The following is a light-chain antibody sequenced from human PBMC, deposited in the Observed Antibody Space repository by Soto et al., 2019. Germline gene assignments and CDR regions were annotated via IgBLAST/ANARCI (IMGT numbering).Light chain of an antibody. V-gene: IGKV3-11*01. CDR3: QQRSDWPIT. CDR2: DAS. J-gene: IGKJ5*01. CDR1: QSVSSY. Sequence: EIVLTQSPATLSLSPGERATLSCRASQSVSSYVAWYQQKPGQAPRLLIYDASNRATGIPVRFSGSGSGTDFTLTISSLEPEDFAVYYCQQRSDWPITFGQGTRLEI.